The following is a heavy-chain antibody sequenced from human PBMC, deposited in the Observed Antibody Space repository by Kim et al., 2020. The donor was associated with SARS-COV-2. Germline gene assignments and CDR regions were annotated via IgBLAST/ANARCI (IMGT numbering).Heavy chain of an antibody. CDR3: ARVSGYSSGWSHFDY. Sequence: GGSLRRSCAASGFTFSSYGMHWVRQAPGKGLEWVAVIWYDGSNKYYADSVKGRFTISRDNSKNTLYLQMNSLRAEDTAVYYCARVSGYSSGWSHFDYWGQGTLVTVSS. CDR2: IWYDGSNK. D-gene: IGHD6-19*01. J-gene: IGHJ4*02. V-gene: IGHV3-33*01. CDR1: GFTFSSYG.